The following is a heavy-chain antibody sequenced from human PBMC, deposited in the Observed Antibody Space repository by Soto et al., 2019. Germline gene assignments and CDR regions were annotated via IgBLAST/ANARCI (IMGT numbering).Heavy chain of an antibody. J-gene: IGHJ6*02. D-gene: IGHD6-19*01. Sequence: PGGSLRLSCAASGFTFSSYWMSWVRQAPGKGLEWVANIKQDGSEKYYVDSVKGRFTISRDNAKNSLYLQMNSLRAEDTAVYYCARDLGGLVPPLYYYYYYGMDVWGQGTTVTAP. CDR1: GFTFSSYW. CDR3: ARDLGGLVPPLYYYYYYGMDV. CDR2: IKQDGSEK. V-gene: IGHV3-7*01.